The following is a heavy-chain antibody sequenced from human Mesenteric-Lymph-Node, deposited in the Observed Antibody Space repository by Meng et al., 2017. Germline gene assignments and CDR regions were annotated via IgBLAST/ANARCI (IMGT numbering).Heavy chain of an antibody. D-gene: IGHD4-17*01. CDR3: ARQGNHYGDQSYFDY. CDR2: IYHGGNT. V-gene: IGHV4-38-2*01. CDR1: GYSISTGYH. J-gene: IGHJ4*02. Sequence: GSLRLSCAVSGYSISTGYHWGWIRQPPGKGLEYIGSIYHGGNTNYNPSLKSRVTISLDTSKNLFSLRMTSVTAADTAVYFCARQGNHYGDQSYFDYWGQGALVTVSS.